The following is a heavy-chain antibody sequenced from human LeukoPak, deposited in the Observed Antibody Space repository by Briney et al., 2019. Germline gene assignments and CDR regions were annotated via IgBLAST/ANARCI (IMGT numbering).Heavy chain of an antibody. CDR2: IYPGDSGT. D-gene: IGHD3-10*01. J-gene: IGHJ6*03. Sequence: GESLKISCKGSGYSFTSYWIGWVRQMPGKGLEWMGIIYPGDSGTRYSPSFQGQVTISADKSISTAYLQWSSLKASDTAMYYCARVRGSGSYVYYMDVWGKGTTVTVSS. V-gene: IGHV5-51*01. CDR1: GYSFTSYW. CDR3: ARVRGSGSYVYYMDV.